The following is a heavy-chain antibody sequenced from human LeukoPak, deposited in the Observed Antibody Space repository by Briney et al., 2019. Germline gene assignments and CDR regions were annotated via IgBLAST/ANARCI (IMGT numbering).Heavy chain of an antibody. J-gene: IGHJ4*02. Sequence: GGSLRLSCAVSGFTLSTYAMSWVRQAPGKGLEWVSAIGSTTYYADSVKGRFTISRDNSKSTLYLQMNSLRAEDTAVYYCAKDREGTIADYFDYWGQGTLVTVSS. D-gene: IGHD1-7*01. CDR3: AKDREGTIADYFDY. CDR2: IGSTT. V-gene: IGHV3-23*01. CDR1: GFTLSTYA.